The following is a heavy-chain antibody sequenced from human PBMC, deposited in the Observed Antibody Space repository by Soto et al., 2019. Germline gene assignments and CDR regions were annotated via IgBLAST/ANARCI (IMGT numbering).Heavy chain of an antibody. D-gene: IGHD4-17*01. CDR2: IIGSGDSA. J-gene: IGHJ1*01. CDR1: GFSFNSYS. Sequence: EVQLLESGGGLVQPGGSLRLSCAASGFSFNSYSMSWVRQAPGKGLEWVAGIIGSGDSAYYADSVKGRFTISRDNSKNTLSLQMNSLRAGDTAIDDCARDRGTTTVNFDAFQHWGQGTLVAVSS. V-gene: IGHV3-23*01. CDR3: ARDRGTTTVNFDAFQH.